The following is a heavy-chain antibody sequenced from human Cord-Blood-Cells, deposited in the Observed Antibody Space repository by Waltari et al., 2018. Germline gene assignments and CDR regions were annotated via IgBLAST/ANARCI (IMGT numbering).Heavy chain of an antibody. D-gene: IGHD1-26*01. J-gene: IGHJ4*02. CDR1: GYSISSGYY. CDR3: ARVSGSYHRGIDY. CDR2: IYHSGST. V-gene: IGHV4-38-2*02. Sequence: QVQLQESGPGLVKPSETLSITCTVSGYSISSGYYWGWIWQPPGKGLEWIGSIYHSGSTYYNPSIKSRVTISVDTSKNQFSLKLSSVTAADTAVYYCARVSGSYHRGIDYWGQGTLVTVSS.